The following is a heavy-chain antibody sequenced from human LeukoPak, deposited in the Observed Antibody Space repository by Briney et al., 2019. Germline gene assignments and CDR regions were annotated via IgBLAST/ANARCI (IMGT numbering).Heavy chain of an antibody. CDR3: AKLSMDSYYFDH. CDR2: ISGSGERT. D-gene: IGHD3/OR15-3a*01. V-gene: IGHV3-23*01. CDR1: EFTFNRYD. J-gene: IGHJ4*02. Sequence: PGGSLRFSCAASEFTFNRYDMSWVRQAPGKGLEWVSTISGSGERTYYADSVKGRFTISRDNSKNTLSLQMNSLRVEDTAVYYCAKLSMDSYYFDHWGQGTLVTVSS.